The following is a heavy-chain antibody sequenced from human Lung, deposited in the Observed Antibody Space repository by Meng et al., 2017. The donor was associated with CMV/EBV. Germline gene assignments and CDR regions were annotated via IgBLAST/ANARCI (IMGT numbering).Heavy chain of an antibody. V-gene: IGHV1-69*05. J-gene: IGHJ4*02. Sequence: SCKASGGTFSSYAISWVRQAPGQGLEWMGGIIPIFGTANYAQKFQGRVTITTDESTSTAYMELSSLRSEDTAVYYCARGPGELYHFDYWGQGTLVTVSS. D-gene: IGHD3-16*01. CDR3: ARGPGELYHFDY. CDR1: GGTFSSYA. CDR2: IIPIFGTA.